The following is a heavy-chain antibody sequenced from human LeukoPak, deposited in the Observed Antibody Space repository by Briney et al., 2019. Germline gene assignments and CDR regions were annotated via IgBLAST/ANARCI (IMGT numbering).Heavy chain of an antibody. D-gene: IGHD5-24*01. Sequence: GASVKVSCTASGGTFSSYAISWVRQAPGQGLEWVGGIIPIFGTANYAQKFQGRVTITADESTSTAYMELSSLRSEDTAVYYCARANRDGYPFDYWGQGTLVTVSS. CDR2: IIPIFGTA. CDR1: GGTFSSYA. J-gene: IGHJ4*02. CDR3: ARANRDGYPFDY. V-gene: IGHV1-69*13.